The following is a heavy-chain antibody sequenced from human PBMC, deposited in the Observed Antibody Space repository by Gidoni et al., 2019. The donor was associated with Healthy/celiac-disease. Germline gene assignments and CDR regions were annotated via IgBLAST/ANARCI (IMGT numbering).Heavy chain of an antibody. CDR1: GFTFSSYA. V-gene: IGHV3-30-3*01. D-gene: IGHD3-16*01. CDR2: ISYDGSNK. J-gene: IGHJ3*02. Sequence: QVQLVESGGGVVQPGRSLRLSCAASGFTFSSYAMHWVRHAPGKGLEWVAVISYDGSNKYYADSVKGRFTISRDNSKNTLYLQMNSLRAEDTAVYYCAGATGGGAFDIWGQGTMVTVSS. CDR3: AGATGGGAFDI.